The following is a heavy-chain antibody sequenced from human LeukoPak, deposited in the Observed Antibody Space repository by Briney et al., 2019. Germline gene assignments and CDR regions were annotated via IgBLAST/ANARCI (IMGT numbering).Heavy chain of an antibody. Sequence: GGSLRLSCAASGLTLSDYYMSWIRQAPGKGLEWVSYISSSSSHTNYADSVKGRFTISRDNAKNSLYLQMNSLRAEDTAVYYCARGDSVEMATEANFDYWGQGTLVTVSS. D-gene: IGHD5-24*01. CDR2: ISSSSSHT. V-gene: IGHV3-11*06. CDR1: GLTLSDYY. J-gene: IGHJ4*02. CDR3: ARGDSVEMATEANFDY.